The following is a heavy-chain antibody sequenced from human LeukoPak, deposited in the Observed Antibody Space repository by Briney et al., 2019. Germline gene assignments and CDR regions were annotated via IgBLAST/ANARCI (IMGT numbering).Heavy chain of an antibody. Sequence: SETLSLTCTVSGGSISSSSYYWGWIRQPPGTGLEWIGSIYYSGSTYYNPSLKSRVTISVDTSKNQFSLKLSSVTAADTAVYYCARDLGGDYYDSSGYYGDAFDIWGQGTMVTVSS. J-gene: IGHJ3*02. CDR3: ARDLGGDYYDSSGYYGDAFDI. CDR1: GGSISSSSYY. D-gene: IGHD3-22*01. V-gene: IGHV4-39*02. CDR2: IYYSGST.